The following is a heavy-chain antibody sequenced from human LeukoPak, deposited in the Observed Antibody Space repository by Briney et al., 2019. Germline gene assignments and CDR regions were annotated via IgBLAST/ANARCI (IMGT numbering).Heavy chain of an antibody. D-gene: IGHD3-22*01. CDR1: GYTFTSYG. V-gene: IGHV1-18*01. CDR3: ARVGDYYDSSGSYYYYMDV. J-gene: IGHJ6*03. CDR2: ISAYNGNT. Sequence: EASVKVSCKASGYTFTSYGISWVRQAPGQGLEWMGWISAYNGNTNYAQKLQGRVTMTTDTSTSTAYMELRSLRSDDTAVYYCARVGDYYDSSGSYYYYMDVWGKGTTVTVSS.